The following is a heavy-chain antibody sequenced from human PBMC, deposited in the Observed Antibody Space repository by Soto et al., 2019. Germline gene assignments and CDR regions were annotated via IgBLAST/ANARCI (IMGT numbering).Heavy chain of an antibody. D-gene: IGHD2-8*02. Sequence: PXATLSITCTVCGDSITNNDFYWGWVRQPPGKGLDWIGNIYYLGNTFYNPSLRSRVTISADTSKNQFSLNLSSVTAADTAVYYCARFVVHATRHADFDLCAQRTLVTVSS. CDR1: GDSITNNDFY. CDR3: ARFVVHATRHADFDL. J-gene: IGHJ4*02. V-gene: IGHV4-39*01. CDR2: IYYLGNT.